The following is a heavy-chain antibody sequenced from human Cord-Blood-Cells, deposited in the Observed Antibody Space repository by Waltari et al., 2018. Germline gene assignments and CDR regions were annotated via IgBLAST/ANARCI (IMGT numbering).Heavy chain of an antibody. Sequence: EVQLVESGGGLVKPGGSLRLSCAASGFTFINAWMSWVRQAPGKGLEWVGGIKSKTDGVTTEYAAPVKGRFTISRDDSKNTLYLQMSSLKTEDTAVYYCTPLGLVDDYWGQGTLVTVSS. V-gene: IGHV3-15*01. J-gene: IGHJ4*02. CDR2: IKSKTDGVTT. CDR1: GFTFINAW. D-gene: IGHD3-9*01. CDR3: TPLGLVDDY.